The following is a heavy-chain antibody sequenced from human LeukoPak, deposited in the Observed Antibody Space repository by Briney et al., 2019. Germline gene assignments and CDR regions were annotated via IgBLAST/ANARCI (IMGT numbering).Heavy chain of an antibody. CDR2: INPNSGGT. J-gene: IGHJ4*02. D-gene: IGHD3-16*02. V-gene: IGHV1-2*02. CDR3: ARDGDYVWGSYRFYPLDY. CDR1: GYTFTGYY. Sequence: ASVKVSCKASGYTFTGYYMHWVRQAPGQGLEWMGWINPNSGGTNYAQKFQGRVTMTRDTSISTAYMELSSLRSEDTAVYYCARDGDYVWGSYRFYPLDYWGQGTLVTVSS.